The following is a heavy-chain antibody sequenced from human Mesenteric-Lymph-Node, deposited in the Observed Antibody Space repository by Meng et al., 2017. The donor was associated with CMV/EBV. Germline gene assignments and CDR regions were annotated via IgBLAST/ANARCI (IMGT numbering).Heavy chain of an antibody. J-gene: IGHJ4*02. D-gene: IGHD1-1*01. CDR2: VTGSGGTT. V-gene: IGHV3-23*01. CDR3: AKENWNGDFDY. Sequence: SCKVSGDTISSYAMTWVRQAPGKGLECISSVTGSGGTTYYADSVKGRFTISRDNSRNTLYLQMNSLRGGDTAVYYCAKENWNGDFDYWGQGTLVTVSS. CDR1: GDTISSYA.